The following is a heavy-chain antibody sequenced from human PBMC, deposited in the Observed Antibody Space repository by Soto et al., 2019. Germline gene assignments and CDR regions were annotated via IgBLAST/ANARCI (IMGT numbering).Heavy chain of an antibody. CDR2: ISAYNTNT. V-gene: IGHV1-18*01. Sequence: QVQLVQSGAEVKKPGASVKVSCKTSGYTFTSYHISWVRQAPGQGLEWMGWISAYNTNTNYAQKFQGRVTMTTDTLTTTAYMELRSLRSDDTAVYYWARYTPPTYYWVQVTLVTVSS. D-gene: IGHD2-2*02. CDR3: ARYTPPTYY. CDR1: GYTFTSYH. J-gene: IGHJ4*02.